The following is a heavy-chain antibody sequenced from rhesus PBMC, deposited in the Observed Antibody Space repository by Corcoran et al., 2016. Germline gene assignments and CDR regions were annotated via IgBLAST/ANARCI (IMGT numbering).Heavy chain of an antibody. Sequence: QVTLKESGPALVKPTQTLTLTCTFSGFSISTSGMGVGWIRQSPGKALEWLALIYWDDDKYYSTSLKSRLTISKDTSKNQVVLTMTNMDPVDTATYYCARITLRQLSVGYWGQGVLVTVSS. V-gene: IGHV2-174*01. CDR2: IYWDDDK. CDR3: ARITLRQLSVGY. D-gene: IGHD6-25*01. CDR1: GFSISTSGMG. J-gene: IGHJ4*01.